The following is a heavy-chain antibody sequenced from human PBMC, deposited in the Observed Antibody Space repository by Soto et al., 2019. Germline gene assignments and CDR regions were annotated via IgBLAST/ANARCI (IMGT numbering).Heavy chain of an antibody. Sequence: EVQLVESGGGLVQQGGSLRLSCVASGCTFSSYSMNWVRQAPGMGLEWVSMSNYSSSTIYYADSVKGRCTISRDNAKDSLYLQMNSMRAEDTAVYYCARGVGGYFDYWGQGTLVTVSS. D-gene: IGHD3-16*01. CDR2: SNYSSSTI. CDR1: GCTFSSYS. CDR3: ARGVGGYFDY. J-gene: IGHJ4*02. V-gene: IGHV3-48*01.